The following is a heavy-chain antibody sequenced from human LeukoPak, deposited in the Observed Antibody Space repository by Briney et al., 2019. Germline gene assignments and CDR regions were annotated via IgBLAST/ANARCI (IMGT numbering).Heavy chain of an antibody. V-gene: IGHV1-2*02. D-gene: IGHD6-19*01. CDR1: GYTFTGYY. CDR3: AREGDIAVAGPLDC. J-gene: IGHJ4*02. Sequence: ASVKVSCKASGYTFTGYYMHWVRQAPGQGLEWMGWINPNSGGTNYAQKFQGRVTMTRDTSITTAYMELSRLRSDDTAVYYCAREGDIAVAGPLDCWGQGTLVTVSS. CDR2: INPNSGGT.